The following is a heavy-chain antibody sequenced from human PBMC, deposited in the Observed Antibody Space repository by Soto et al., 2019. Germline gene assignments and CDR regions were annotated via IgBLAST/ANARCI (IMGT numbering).Heavy chain of an antibody. Sequence: QVQLVQSGAEVEKPGASVKISCKASGYSFTSQYVHWVRQAPGQGLEWMGIINPNGGSTTYAQKFQGRVAMTRDTPTSTVYMERSSLTSGDTAVYYCAREQGLRPGGGGTEPLDIWGQGTMVTVAS. D-gene: IGHD6-25*01. CDR3: AREQGLRPGGGGTEPLDI. J-gene: IGHJ3*02. CDR1: GYSFTSQY. V-gene: IGHV1-46*03. CDR2: INPNGGST.